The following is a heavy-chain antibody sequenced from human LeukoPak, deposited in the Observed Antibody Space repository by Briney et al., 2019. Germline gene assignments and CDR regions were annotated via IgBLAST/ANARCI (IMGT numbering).Heavy chain of an antibody. D-gene: IGHD5-12*01. CDR2: ISYDGSNK. V-gene: IGHV3-30*19. J-gene: IGHJ4*02. Sequence: GGSLRLSCAASGFTFKSYDMHWVRQAPGKGLEWVAVISYDGSNKYYADSVKGRFTISRDNSKNTLYLQMNSLRAEDTAVYYCARGAYSGYDWRGFDYWGQGTLVTVSS. CDR1: GFTFKSYD. CDR3: ARGAYSGYDWRGFDY.